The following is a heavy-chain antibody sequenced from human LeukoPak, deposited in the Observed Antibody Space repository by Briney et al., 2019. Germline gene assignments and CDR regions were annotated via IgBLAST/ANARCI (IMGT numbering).Heavy chain of an antibody. V-gene: IGHV4-39*02. CDR1: GVSISSSNSY. J-gene: IGHJ6*03. CDR3: AREHGSGGYYYYMDV. Sequence: SETLSLTCTVSGVSISSSNSYWGWIRQPPGKGLEWIGSIYYSGNTYYNASLKSQVSISIDTSKNQFSLRLTSVTAADTAVYYCAREHGSGGYYYYMDVWGKGTTVTVSS. D-gene: IGHD6-19*01. CDR2: IYYSGNT.